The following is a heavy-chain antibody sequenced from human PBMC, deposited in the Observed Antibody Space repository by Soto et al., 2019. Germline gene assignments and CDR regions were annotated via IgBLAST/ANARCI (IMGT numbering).Heavy chain of an antibody. CDR1: GFNFPTFW. CDR3: ARHNRRIIPFGMDV. J-gene: IGHJ6*02. V-gene: IGHV5-51*01. Sequence: PGESLKISCKHSGFNFPTFWIAWVRQMPGKGLEWIGTIYPDDSDTRYSPSFQGQVTISADKSIQTAYLQWGSLKASDTAMYYCARHNRRIIPFGMDVWGQGTTVTVSS. D-gene: IGHD3-16*01. CDR2: IYPDDSDT.